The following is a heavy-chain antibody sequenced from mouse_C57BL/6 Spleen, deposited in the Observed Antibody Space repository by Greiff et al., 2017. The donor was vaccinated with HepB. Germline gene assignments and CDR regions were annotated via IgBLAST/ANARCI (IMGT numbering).Heavy chain of an antibody. Sequence: EVQLQQSGAELVRPGASVKLSCTASGFNIKDDYMHWVKQRPEQGLEWIGWIDPENGDTEYASKFQGKATITAYTSSNTAYLQLSSLTSEDTAVYYCTRQLRLRGGNYFDYWGQGTTLTVSS. D-gene: IGHD3-2*02. CDR1: GFNIKDDY. J-gene: IGHJ2*01. V-gene: IGHV14-4*01. CDR2: IDPENGDT. CDR3: TRQLRLRGGNYFDY.